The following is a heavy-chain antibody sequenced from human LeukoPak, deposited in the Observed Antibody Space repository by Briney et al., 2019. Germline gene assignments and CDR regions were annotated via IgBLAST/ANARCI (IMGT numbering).Heavy chain of an antibody. D-gene: IGHD6-13*01. CDR2: MNPNSGNT. CDR3: ARGSASSWPTGDWFDP. V-gene: IGHV1-8*02. J-gene: IGHJ5*02. Sequence: ASVKVSCKASGYTFKNYDINWVRQATGQGLEWMGWMNPNSGNTGYAQKFQGRVTMTRNTSISTAYMELSSLRSEDTAVYYCARGSASSWPTGDWFDPWGQGTLVTVSS. CDR1: GYTFKNYD.